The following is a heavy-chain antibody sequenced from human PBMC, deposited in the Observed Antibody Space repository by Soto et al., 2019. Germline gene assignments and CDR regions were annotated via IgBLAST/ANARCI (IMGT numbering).Heavy chain of an antibody. V-gene: IGHV4-39*01. CDR3: ERHSIWLLLSDY. CDR1: GCSISNSNYY. CDR2: IYYTGNT. D-gene: IGHD3-22*01. Sequence: SETLSLTCNFSGCSISNSNYYWGWIRQPPGKGLEWIGSIYYTGNTYYNPSLKSRVTISVDTSKNQFSLKLDSVTAADTAVYFCERHSIWLLLSDYWGQGSLVT. J-gene: IGHJ4*02.